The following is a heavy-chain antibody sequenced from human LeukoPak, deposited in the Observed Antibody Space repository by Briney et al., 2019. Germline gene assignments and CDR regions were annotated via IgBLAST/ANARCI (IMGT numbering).Heavy chain of an antibody. V-gene: IGHV3-64*01. CDR1: GFIFSSYT. CDR3: AREHPLGTSYYFDY. J-gene: IGHJ4*02. D-gene: IGHD2-2*01. CDR2: IISHGGST. Sequence: GGSLRLSCAASGFIFSSYTMHWVRQAPGKGLEYVSAIISHGGSTYYANSVQGRFTISRDNAKNSLYLQMNSLRAEDTAVYYCAREHPLGTSYYFDYWGQGTLVTVSS.